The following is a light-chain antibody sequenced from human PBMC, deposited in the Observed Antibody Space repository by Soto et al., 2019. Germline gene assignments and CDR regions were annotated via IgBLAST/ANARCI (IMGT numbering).Light chain of an antibody. CDR1: SSDVGNYNY. V-gene: IGLV2-14*03. Sequence: LTQPASVSGSPGQWIAISCTGTSSDVGNYNYVSWYQQHPGKAPKLMIYDVSNRPSGVSNRFSGSKSGNTASLTISGLQPEDEADYYCNSYTSSSTYVFGTGTKVTVL. CDR3: NSYTSSSTYV. CDR2: DVS. J-gene: IGLJ1*01.